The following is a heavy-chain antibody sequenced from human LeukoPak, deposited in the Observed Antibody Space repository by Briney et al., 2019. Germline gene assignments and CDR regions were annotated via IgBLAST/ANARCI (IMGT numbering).Heavy chain of an antibody. CDR2: ISAYNGNT. D-gene: IGHD4-17*01. CDR3: ARSYGDYVPFDY. Sequence: ASVKVSCKASGYTFTSYGISGVSPAGGPRLEWMGWISAYNGNTNYAQKLQGRVTMTTDTSTSTAYMELRSLRSDDTAVYYCARSYGDYVPFDYWGQGTLVTVSS. V-gene: IGHV1-18*01. J-gene: IGHJ4*02. CDR1: GYTFTSYG.